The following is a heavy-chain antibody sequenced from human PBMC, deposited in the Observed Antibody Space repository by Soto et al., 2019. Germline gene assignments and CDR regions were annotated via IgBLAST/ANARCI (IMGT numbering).Heavy chain of an antibody. J-gene: IGHJ4*02. V-gene: IGHV3-23*01. CDR3: AKKRREMPSLAT. CDR2: IGSTGVDT. CDR1: GFTFSNDA. Sequence: GGSLRLSCAAPGFTFSNDALSWVRQAPGKGLEWVSSIGSTGVDTYYADSVKGRFTISRDDSKNTLYLQLDSLGAEDTAEYYCAKKRREMPSLATWDQGPQVT. D-gene: IGHD6-25*01.